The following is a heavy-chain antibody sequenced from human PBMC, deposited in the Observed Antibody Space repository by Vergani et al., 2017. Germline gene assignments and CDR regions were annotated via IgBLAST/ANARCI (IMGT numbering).Heavy chain of an antibody. CDR3: ARDPSTYSSGWYDDY. V-gene: IGHV3-21*01. J-gene: IGHJ4*02. CDR2: ISSSSSYI. D-gene: IGHD6-19*01. CDR1: GFTFSSYS. Sequence: VQLVESGGGLVKPGGSLRLSCAASGFTFSSYSMNWVRQAPGKGLEWVSSISSSSSYIYYADSVKGRFTISRDNAKNSLYLQMNSLRAEDTAVYYCARDPSTYSSGWYDDYWGQGTLVTVSS.